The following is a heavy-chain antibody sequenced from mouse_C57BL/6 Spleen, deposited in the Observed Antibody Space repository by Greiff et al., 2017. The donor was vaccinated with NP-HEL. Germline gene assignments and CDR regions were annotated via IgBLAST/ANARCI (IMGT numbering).Heavy chain of an antibody. CDR2: IHPNSGST. V-gene: IGHV1-64*01. CDR3: ARRGVYYDYSWCAY. D-gene: IGHD2-4*01. CDR1: GYTFTSYW. Sequence: VQLQQSGAELVKPGASVKLSCKASGYTFTSYWMHWVKQRPGQGLEWIGMIHPNSGSTNYNEKFKSKATLTVDKSSSTAYMQLSSLTSEDSAVYYCARRGVYYDYSWCAYWGQGTLVTVSA. J-gene: IGHJ3*01.